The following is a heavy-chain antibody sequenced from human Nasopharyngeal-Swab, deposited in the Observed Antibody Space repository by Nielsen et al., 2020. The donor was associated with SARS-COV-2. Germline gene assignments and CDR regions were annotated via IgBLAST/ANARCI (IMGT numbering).Heavy chain of an antibody. J-gene: IGHJ3*02. D-gene: IGHD3-22*01. CDR2: FYYSGST. V-gene: IGHV4-39*01. Sequence: WIRRPPGKGLEWIGCFYYSGSTYNTPSLKSRGTISVETSKNQFSLKLSSVTAADTAVYYCARRDYYDSSDLGAFDIWGQGTMVTVSS. CDR3: ARRDYYDSSDLGAFDI.